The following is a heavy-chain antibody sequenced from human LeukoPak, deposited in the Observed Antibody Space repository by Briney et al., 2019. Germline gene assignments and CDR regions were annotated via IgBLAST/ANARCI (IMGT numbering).Heavy chain of an antibody. CDR1: GFSVTDNY. J-gene: IGHJ2*01. CDR2: IYSGGTT. CDR3: ARGAVTPVKVRFWYFDL. D-gene: IGHD6-19*01. Sequence: GGSLRLSCAASGFSVTDNYMIWVRQAPGKGVEWVSAIYSGGTTSYADSVKGRFTISRDNSKNPLYLQMNSLRAEDTAVYHCARGAVTPVKVRFWYFDLWGRGTLVTVSS. V-gene: IGHV3-53*01.